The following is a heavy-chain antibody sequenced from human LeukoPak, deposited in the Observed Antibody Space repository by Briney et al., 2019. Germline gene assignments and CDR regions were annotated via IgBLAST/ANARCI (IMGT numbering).Heavy chain of an antibody. Sequence: PSETLSLTCTVSGGSISSSAYHWGWIRQPPGKGLEWIGSIHSSGSTYYNPSLKSRVTISVDTSKNQFSLKLRSVTAADTAVYYCARRPRAGWFDPWGQGTLVTVSS. CDR3: ARRPRAGWFDP. J-gene: IGHJ5*02. V-gene: IGHV4-39*01. CDR1: GGSISSSAYH. CDR2: IHSSGST.